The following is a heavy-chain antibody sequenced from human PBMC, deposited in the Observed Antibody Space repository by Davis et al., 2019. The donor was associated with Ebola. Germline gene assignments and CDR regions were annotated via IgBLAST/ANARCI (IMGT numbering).Heavy chain of an antibody. D-gene: IGHD6-19*01. V-gene: IGHV3-23*01. J-gene: IGHJ6*02. CDR2: ISGSGGSR. Sequence: LSLTCAASGFTVSSNYMSWVRQAPGKGLEWVSAISGSGGSRHHADAVKGRFTISRDISKNTVYLQMNSLRAEDTAVYYCAKNDGINGWFGIDVWAQGTTVTVSS. CDR3: AKNDGINGWFGIDV. CDR1: GFTVSSNY.